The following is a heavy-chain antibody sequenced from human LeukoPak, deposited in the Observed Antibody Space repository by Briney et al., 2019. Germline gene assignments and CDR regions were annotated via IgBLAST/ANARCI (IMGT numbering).Heavy chain of an antibody. CDR2: IKSKTDGGTT. V-gene: IGHV3-15*01. CDR1: GFTFSNAW. CDR3: TTDPLDYYYGSGSYYNLNY. J-gene: IGHJ4*02. D-gene: IGHD3-10*01. Sequence: PGGSLRLSCAASGFTFSNAWMSWVRQAPGKGLEWVGRIKSKTDGGTTDYAAPVKGRFTISRDDSKNTLYLQMNSLKTEDTAVYYCTTDPLDYYYGSGSYYNLNYWGQGTLVTVSS.